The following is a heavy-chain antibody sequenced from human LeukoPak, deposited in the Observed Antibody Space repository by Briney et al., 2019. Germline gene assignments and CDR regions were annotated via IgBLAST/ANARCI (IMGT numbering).Heavy chain of an antibody. D-gene: IGHD3-10*01. J-gene: IGHJ4*02. CDR2: ISYDGSNE. CDR3: AKEDYFGSGSYPGY. CDR1: GFTFSSYG. Sequence: GGSLRLSCAASGFTFSSYGMHWVRQAPGKGLEWVAVISYDGSNEYYADSMKGRFTISRDNSKNTLFLQMNSLRAENTAVYYCAKEDYFGSGSYPGYWGQGTLVTVSS. V-gene: IGHV3-30*18.